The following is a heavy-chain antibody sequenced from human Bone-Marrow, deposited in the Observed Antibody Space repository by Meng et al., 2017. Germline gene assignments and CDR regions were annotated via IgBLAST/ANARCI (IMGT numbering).Heavy chain of an antibody. D-gene: IGHD4-23*01. Sequence: GGSLRLSCAASGFTFSNAWMSWVRQAPGKGLEWVSYISSSGSTIYYADSVKGRFTISRDNAKNSLYLQMNSLRAEDTAVYYCARDLMDGGNFYYYYYGMDVWGQGTTVTVSS. J-gene: IGHJ6*02. V-gene: IGHV3-11*04. CDR3: ARDLMDGGNFYYYYYGMDV. CDR2: ISSSGSTI. CDR1: GFTFSNAW.